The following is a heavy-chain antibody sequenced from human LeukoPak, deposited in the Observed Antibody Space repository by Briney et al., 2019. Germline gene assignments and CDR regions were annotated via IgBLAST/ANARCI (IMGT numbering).Heavy chain of an antibody. CDR1: GGSISSFY. D-gene: IGHD1-26*01. CDR3: ARLASGSYGPLTPFDY. CDR2: IYTSGRT. J-gene: IGHJ4*02. Sequence: SETLSLTCTVSGGSISSFYWSWIRQPAGKGLEWIGRIYTSGRTDYNPSLKSRVTMSLDTSKNQFSLKLSSVAAADTAVYYSARLASGSYGPLTPFDYWGQGTLVTVSS. V-gene: IGHV4-4*07.